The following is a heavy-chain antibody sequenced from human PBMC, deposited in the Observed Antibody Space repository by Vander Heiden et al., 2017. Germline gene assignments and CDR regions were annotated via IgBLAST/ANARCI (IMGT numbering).Heavy chain of an antibody. D-gene: IGHD1-26*01. V-gene: IGHV3-33*01. CDR3: ARDQGRGYFDY. Sequence: QVQLVESGGGVVQPGRSLSLSCAASGFTFSSYGMHWVRQAPGKGLEWVAVIWYDGSNKYYADSVKGRFTISRDNSKNTLYLQMNSLRAEDTAVYYCARDQGRGYFDYWGQGTLVTVSS. CDR2: IWYDGSNK. J-gene: IGHJ4*02. CDR1: GFTFSSYG.